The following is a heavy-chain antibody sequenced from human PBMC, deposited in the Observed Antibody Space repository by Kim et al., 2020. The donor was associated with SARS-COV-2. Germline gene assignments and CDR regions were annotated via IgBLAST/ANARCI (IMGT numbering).Heavy chain of an antibody. CDR3: AGESCSGGTCYD. V-gene: IGHV3-23*01. D-gene: IGHD2-15*01. J-gene: IGHJ4*02. Sequence: YSADSLQGRFTIARDNSKNTLYLQMNSLRAENTAVYYCAGESCSGGTCYDWGQGTLVTVSS.